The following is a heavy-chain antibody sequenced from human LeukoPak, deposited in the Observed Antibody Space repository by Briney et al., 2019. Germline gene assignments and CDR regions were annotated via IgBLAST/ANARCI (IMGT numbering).Heavy chain of an antibody. D-gene: IGHD2-2*01. CDR2: INPNSGGT. Sequence: ASVKVSCKASGYTFTGYYMHWVRQAPGQGLEWMGWINPNSGGTNYAQKFQGRVTMTRDTSISTAYMELSRLTSDDTAVYYCARAPELVPAAPYYFDYWGQGTLVTVSS. V-gene: IGHV1-2*02. J-gene: IGHJ4*02. CDR3: ARAPELVPAAPYYFDY. CDR1: GYTFTGYY.